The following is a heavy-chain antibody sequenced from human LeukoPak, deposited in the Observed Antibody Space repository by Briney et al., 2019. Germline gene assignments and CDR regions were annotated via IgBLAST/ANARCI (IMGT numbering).Heavy chain of an antibody. V-gene: IGHV1-8*01. Sequence: ASVKVSCKASGYTFTSYDINWVRQATGQGLEWMGWMNPNSGNTGYAQKFQGRVTMTRNTSISTAYMELSSLRSEDTAVYYCARGAAGYDILTGCANWLDPWGQGTLVTVSS. CDR3: ARGAAGYDILTGCANWLDP. J-gene: IGHJ5*02. CDR2: MNPNSGNT. CDR1: GYTFTSYD. D-gene: IGHD3-9*01.